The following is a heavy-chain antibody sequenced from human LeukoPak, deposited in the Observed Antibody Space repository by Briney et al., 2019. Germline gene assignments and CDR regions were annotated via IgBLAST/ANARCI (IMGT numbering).Heavy chain of an antibody. CDR3: ARVIAAASTRLDY. D-gene: IGHD6-13*01. Sequence: ASVKVSCKASGYTFTGYYMHWVRQAPGQGLEWMGWINPNSGGTNYAQKFQGRVTMTRDTSISTAYMELSRLRSDDTAMYYCARVIAAASTRLDYWGQGTLVTVSS. CDR1: GYTFTGYY. V-gene: IGHV1-2*02. CDR2: INPNSGGT. J-gene: IGHJ4*02.